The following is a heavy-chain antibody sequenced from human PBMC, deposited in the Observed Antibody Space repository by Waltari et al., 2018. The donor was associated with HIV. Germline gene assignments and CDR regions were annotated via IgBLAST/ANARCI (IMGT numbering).Heavy chain of an antibody. CDR3: ATGGWDDAFDY. Sequence: QVQLQASGPRLVKPSETLSLICSVSGPSISSHSWSWIRQSPGKGLEWIGYVHYSGSTSYNPSLKSRVTISLDTSKNQFSLRLNSMTPADTAVYYCATGGWDDAFDYWGQGTLVTVSS. D-gene: IGHD1-1*01. V-gene: IGHV4-59*11. CDR2: VHYSGST. J-gene: IGHJ4*02. CDR1: GPSISSHS.